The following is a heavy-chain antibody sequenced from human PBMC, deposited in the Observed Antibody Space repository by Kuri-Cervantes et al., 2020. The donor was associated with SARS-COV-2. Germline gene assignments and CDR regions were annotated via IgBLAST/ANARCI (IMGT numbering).Heavy chain of an antibody. CDR2: ISAYNGNT. Sequence: ASVKVSCKASGGTFSSYGISWVRQAPGQGLEWMGWISAYNGNTNYAQKLQGRVTMTTDTSTSTAYMELRSLRSDDTAVYYCARELIAAAGLGEVDYWGQGTLVTVSS. J-gene: IGHJ4*02. CDR1: GGTFSSYG. D-gene: IGHD6-13*01. CDR3: ARELIAAAGLGEVDY. V-gene: IGHV1-18*01.